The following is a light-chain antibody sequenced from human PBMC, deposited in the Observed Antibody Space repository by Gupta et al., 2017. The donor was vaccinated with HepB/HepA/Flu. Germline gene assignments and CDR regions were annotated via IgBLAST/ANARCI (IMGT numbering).Light chain of an antibody. CDR1: QIRLTNHGNTC. J-gene: IGKJ5*01. CDR3: RQRVKDPVT. Sequence: DIMMTQSPFSLHVTPEESASISCRASQIRLTNHGNTCLDWYLQKQGRSPQLLLFGGSNRAHGVPDRISGSGXDTXFTLKIXRGEAADVVIYYCRQRVKDPVTFGXGTQVEI. V-gene: IGKV2-28*01. CDR2: GGS.